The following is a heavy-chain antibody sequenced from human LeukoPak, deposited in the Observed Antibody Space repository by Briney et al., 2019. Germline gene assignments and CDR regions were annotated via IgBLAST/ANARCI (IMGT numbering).Heavy chain of an antibody. CDR2: ITPSDGST. J-gene: IGHJ4*02. CDR1: GYXFSNYH. CDR3: ARDSYGSDY. D-gene: IGHD5-18*01. Sequence: ASVKVSCMASGYXFSNYHVHWVRQAPGQGLEWMGKITPSDGSTTYAQNFQDRVIMTRDTSSSTVYMQLSSLRSEDTAVYYCARDSYGSDYWGQGTLVTVSS. V-gene: IGHV1-46*01.